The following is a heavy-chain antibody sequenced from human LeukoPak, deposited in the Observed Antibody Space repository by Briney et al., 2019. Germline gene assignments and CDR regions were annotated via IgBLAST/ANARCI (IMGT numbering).Heavy chain of an antibody. V-gene: IGHV1-69*05. CDR3: ARAGGRDGYNSPFDY. CDR2: IIPIFGTA. J-gene: IGHJ4*02. Sequence: SVKVSCKASGGTFSSYAITWVRQAPGQGLEWMGRIIPIFGTANYAQKFQGRVTITTDESTSTAYMELSSLRSEDTAVYYCARAGGRDGYNSPFDYWGQGTLVTVSS. D-gene: IGHD5-24*01. CDR1: GGTFSSYA.